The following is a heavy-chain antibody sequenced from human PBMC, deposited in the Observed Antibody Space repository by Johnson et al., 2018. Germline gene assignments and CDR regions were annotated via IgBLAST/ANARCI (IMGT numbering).Heavy chain of an antibody. D-gene: IGHD2-15*01. CDR2: ITGSGGSI. Sequence: VQLVESGGGLVQPGRSLRLSCTASGFTFGDYAMSWFRQAPGRGLEWVSGITGSGGSIYYADSVKGRFTISRDSSKNTLYLQMDSRRAEETAVYYWAKDRVGYGSGGSWYWWFDPWGQGTLVTVSS. J-gene: IGHJ5*02. CDR3: AKDRVGYGSGGSWYWWFDP. V-gene: IGHV3-23*04. CDR1: GFTFGDYA.